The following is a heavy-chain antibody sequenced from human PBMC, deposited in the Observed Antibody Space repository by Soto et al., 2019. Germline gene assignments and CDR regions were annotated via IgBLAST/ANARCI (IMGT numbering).Heavy chain of an antibody. CDR2: ISAYNGNT. V-gene: IGHV1-18*01. CDR3: ARDEAYKWNDGGWFDP. J-gene: IGHJ5*02. Sequence: QVQLVQSGAEVKKHGASVKVSCKASGYTFTSYGISWVRQASGQGLEWMGWISAYNGNTKYAQKLQGRATMTTDTSTSTAYMELRSLSSDDPALYYCARDEAYKWNDGGWFDPWGQRTLVTVPS. D-gene: IGHD1-1*01. CDR1: GYTFTSYG.